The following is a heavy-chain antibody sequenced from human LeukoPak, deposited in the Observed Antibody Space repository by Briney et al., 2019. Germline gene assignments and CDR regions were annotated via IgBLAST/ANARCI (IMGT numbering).Heavy chain of an antibody. CDR1: GFIFSDYY. Sequence: RGSLKLFWAASGFIFSDYYMSWIRQAPGKGLEWISYISSSDNTIFYADSVKGRFTIFRHNAKNPLYLQMNSLRAEDTAYYYCARDLTTVTSFDFGGQGTLVTVSS. D-gene: IGHD4-17*01. CDR3: ARDLTTVTSFDF. CDR2: ISSSDNTI. V-gene: IGHV3-11*01. J-gene: IGHJ4*02.